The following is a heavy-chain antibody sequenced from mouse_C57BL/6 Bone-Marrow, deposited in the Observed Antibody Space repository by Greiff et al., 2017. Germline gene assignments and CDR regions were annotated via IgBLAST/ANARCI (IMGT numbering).Heavy chain of an antibody. CDR1: GYAFSSSW. D-gene: IGHD1-1*01. J-gene: IGHJ2*01. V-gene: IGHV1-82*01. CDR2: IYPGDGDT. Sequence: VQLQQSGPELVKPGASVKISCKASGYAFSSSWMNWVKQRPGKGLEWIGRIYPGDGDTNYNGKFKGKATLTADKSSSTAYMQLSSLTSEDSAVYFCAYYYGSSYDYWGPGTTLTVSS. CDR3: AYYYGSSYDY.